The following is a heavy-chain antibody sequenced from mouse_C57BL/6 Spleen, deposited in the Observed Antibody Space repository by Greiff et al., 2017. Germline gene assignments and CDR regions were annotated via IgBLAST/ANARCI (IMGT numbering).Heavy chain of an antibody. CDR3: TEELRREFAY. Sequence: VQLQQSGAELVRPGASVKLSCTASGFNIKDDYMHWVKQRPEQGLEWIGWIDPENGDTEYASKFQGKATITADTSSNTAYLQLSSLTSEDTAVYYCTEELRREFAYWGQVTLVTVSA. CDR2: IDPENGDT. CDR1: GFNIKDDY. D-gene: IGHD2-4*01. V-gene: IGHV14-4*01. J-gene: IGHJ3*01.